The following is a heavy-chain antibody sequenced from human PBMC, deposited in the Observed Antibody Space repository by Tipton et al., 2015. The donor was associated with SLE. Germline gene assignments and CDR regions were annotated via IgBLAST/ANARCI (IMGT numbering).Heavy chain of an antibody. J-gene: IGHJ3*02. CDR3: ARDPGSGRNDAFDI. Sequence: SLRLSCAASGFTFSSYSMNWVRQAPGKGLEWVSSISSSSSYIYYADSVKGRFTISRDNAKNSLYLQMNRLRSDDTAVYYCARDPGSGRNDAFDIWGQGTVVTVSS. D-gene: IGHD3-10*01. V-gene: IGHV3-21*04. CDR2: ISSSSSYI. CDR1: GFTFSSYS.